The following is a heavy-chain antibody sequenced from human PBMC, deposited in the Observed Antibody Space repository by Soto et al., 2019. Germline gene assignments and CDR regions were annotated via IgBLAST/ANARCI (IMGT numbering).Heavy chain of an antibody. CDR2: IGPYGNSI. CDR3: ARDDYTYGVY. V-gene: IGHV3-11*01. J-gene: IGHJ4*02. CDR1: GFSFRDYF. D-gene: IGHD3-3*01. Sequence: QVQLVESGGGFVKPGASLTVSCAASGFSFRDYFMSWIRQAPGKGLEWVSYIGPYGNSIYYADSVKGRFTISRDDAKNSLYLHMNNLSAADTAVYYCARDDYTYGVYWGQGSLVTVSS.